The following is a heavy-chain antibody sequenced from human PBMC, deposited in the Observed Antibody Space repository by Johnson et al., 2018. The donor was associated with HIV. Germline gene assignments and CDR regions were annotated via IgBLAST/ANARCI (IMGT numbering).Heavy chain of an antibody. J-gene: IGHJ3*02. CDR3: AKCPSVSTCDAFDI. CDR1: GFTSTTYG. D-gene: IGHD6-13*01. V-gene: IGHV3-30*02. Sequence: QGLLVESGGGVVQPGGSLRLYCAASGFTSTTYGMHWVRQAPGKGQEWVAFRRYDGSNKLYVTSVKGRITISRDNFKNTLYLQMNSLRAEDTAVYYCAKCPSVSTCDAFDIWGQGTMVTVPS. CDR2: RRYDGSNK.